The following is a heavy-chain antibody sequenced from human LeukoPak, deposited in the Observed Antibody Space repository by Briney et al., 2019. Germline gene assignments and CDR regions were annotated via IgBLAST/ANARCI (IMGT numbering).Heavy chain of an antibody. CDR1: GYTFTSYG. D-gene: IGHD4-17*01. Sequence: GASVKVSCKASGYTFTSYGISWVRQAPGQGLEWMGGIIPIFGTANYAQKFQGRVTMTRDTSTTTVYMELSSLRSEDTAVYYCARGGHLRYGDTQNWFDPWGQGTLVTVSS. J-gene: IGHJ5*02. CDR3: ARGGHLRYGDTQNWFDP. CDR2: IIPIFGTA. V-gene: IGHV1-69*05.